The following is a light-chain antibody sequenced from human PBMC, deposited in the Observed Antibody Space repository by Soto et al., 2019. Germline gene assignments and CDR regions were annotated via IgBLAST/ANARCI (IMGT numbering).Light chain of an antibody. CDR3: QQYNNWPPIT. J-gene: IGKJ5*01. Sequence: IVLTQSPALLSVSPGERATLSCRASQSVSSNLAWYQQKPGQAPRLVIYGASTRATGVPARFSGSGFETEFTLTISSLQSEDFAVYYCQQYNNWPPITFGQGTRLEIK. CDR1: QSVSSN. V-gene: IGKV3-15*01. CDR2: GAS.